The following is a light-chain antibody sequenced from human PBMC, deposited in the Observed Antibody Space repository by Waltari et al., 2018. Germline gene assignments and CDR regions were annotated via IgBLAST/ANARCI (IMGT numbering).Light chain of an antibody. V-gene: IGLV2-14*03. Sequence: QSALTQPASVSGSPGQSITIFCTGTSSDVGGYNYVSWYQQHPGKAPKLIIFDVTNRASGVSKRFSGSKSGNTAFLTISGLQTEDEADYYCSSYTSSSTQVFGGGTRLTVL. CDR3: SSYTSSSTQV. J-gene: IGLJ2*01. CDR2: DVT. CDR1: SSDVGGYNY.